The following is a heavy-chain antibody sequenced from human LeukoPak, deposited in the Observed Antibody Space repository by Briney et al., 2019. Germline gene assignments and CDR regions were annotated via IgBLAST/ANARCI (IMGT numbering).Heavy chain of an antibody. Sequence: ASVKVSCKASGYTFTGYYMHWVRQAPGQGLEWMGCINPNNGGTYYAQKFQGRVTMTRDTSISTAYMELSSLRSEDTAVYYCATHSPEWRYSGYYNYYYIDVWGKGTTVTVSS. CDR3: ATHSPEWRYSGYYNYYYIDV. D-gene: IGHD5-12*01. V-gene: IGHV1-2*02. CDR2: INPNNGGT. J-gene: IGHJ6*03. CDR1: GYTFTGYY.